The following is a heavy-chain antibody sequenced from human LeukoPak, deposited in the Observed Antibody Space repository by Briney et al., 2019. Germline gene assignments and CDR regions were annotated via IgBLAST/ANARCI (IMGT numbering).Heavy chain of an antibody. V-gene: IGHV4-59*01. Sequence: SETLSLTCTVSGVSISSYYWSWIRQPPGKGLEWIGYIYYSGSTNYNPSLKSRVTISVDTSKNQFSLKLSSVTAADTAVYYCARDAACAVAGTCGFDYWGQGTLVTVSS. CDR1: GVSISSYY. CDR3: ARDAACAVAGTCGFDY. CDR2: IYYSGST. J-gene: IGHJ4*02. D-gene: IGHD6-19*01.